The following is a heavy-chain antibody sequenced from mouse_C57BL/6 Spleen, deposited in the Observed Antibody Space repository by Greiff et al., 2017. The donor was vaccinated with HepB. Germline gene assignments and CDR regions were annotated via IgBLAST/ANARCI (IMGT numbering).Heavy chain of an antibody. Sequence: VQLQQSGPELVKPGASVKISCKASGYTFTDYYMNWVKQSHGKSLEWIGDINPNNGGTSYNQKFKGKATLTVDKSSSTAYMELRSLTSEDSAVYYCARSLYDGYSPFAYWGQGTLVTVSA. J-gene: IGHJ3*01. CDR1: GYTFTDYY. CDR3: ARSLYDGYSPFAY. D-gene: IGHD2-3*01. CDR2: INPNNGGT. V-gene: IGHV1-26*01.